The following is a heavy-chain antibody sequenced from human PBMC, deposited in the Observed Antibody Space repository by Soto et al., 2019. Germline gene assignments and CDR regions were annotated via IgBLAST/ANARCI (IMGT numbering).Heavy chain of an antibody. Sequence: QSGRSLRLSCVVSGFTFDDYAMHWVRQAPGKGLEWVSSIGWNHGGIGYADSVRGRFTVSRDNAKNSLYLQMNSLRREDTAFYYCIRKYYNTLGDYWGQGTLVTVSS. CDR3: IRKYYNTLGDY. CDR2: IGWNHGGI. V-gene: IGHV3-9*01. D-gene: IGHD3-9*01. J-gene: IGHJ4*02. CDR1: GFTFDDYA.